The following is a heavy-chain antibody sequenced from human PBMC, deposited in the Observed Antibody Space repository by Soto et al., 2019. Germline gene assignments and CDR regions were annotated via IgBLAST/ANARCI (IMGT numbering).Heavy chain of an antibody. V-gene: IGHV3-64*04. D-gene: IGHD6-19*01. CDR2: ISTNGGST. CDR3: AKGVPGIAVAGTGYFQH. CDR1: GFTFRSYA. J-gene: IGHJ1*01. Sequence: GGSMRLSCSASGFTFRSYAMHWVRQAPGKGLEYVSSISTNGGSTHYADSVKGRFTISRDNSKNTLYLQMNSLRAEDTAVYYCAKGVPGIAVAGTGYFQHWGQGTLVTVSS.